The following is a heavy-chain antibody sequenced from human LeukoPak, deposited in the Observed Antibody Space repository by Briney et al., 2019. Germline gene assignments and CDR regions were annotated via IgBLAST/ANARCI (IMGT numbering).Heavy chain of an antibody. J-gene: IGHJ4*02. V-gene: IGHV3-30*02. D-gene: IGHD5-18*01. CDR1: GFTFSSYA. Sequence: GGSLRLSCAASGFTFSSYAMSWVRQAPGKGLGWVAFIRYDGSNKYYADSVKGRFTISRDNSKNTLYLQMNSLRAEDTAVYYCAKDLGYSYGAIFDYWGQGTLVSVSS. CDR3: AKDLGYSYGAIFDY. CDR2: IRYDGSNK.